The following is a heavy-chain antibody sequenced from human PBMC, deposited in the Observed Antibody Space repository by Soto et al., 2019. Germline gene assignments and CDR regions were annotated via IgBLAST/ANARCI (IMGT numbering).Heavy chain of an antibody. CDR2: IYYSGST. Sequence: LSETLSLTCTVSGGSISSSSYYWGWIRQPPGKGLEWIGSIYYSGSTYYNPSLKSRVTISVDTSRNQFSLKLSSVTAADTAVYYCARYGWAPAAMLPGGDYYYYMDVWGKGTTVTVSS. J-gene: IGHJ6*03. V-gene: IGHV4-39*01. CDR3: ARYGWAPAAMLPGGDYYYYMDV. D-gene: IGHD2-2*01. CDR1: GGSISSSSYY.